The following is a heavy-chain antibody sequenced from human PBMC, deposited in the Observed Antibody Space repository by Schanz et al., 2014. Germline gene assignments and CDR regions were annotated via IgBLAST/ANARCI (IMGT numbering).Heavy chain of an antibody. D-gene: IGHD6-19*01. Sequence: EVQLVESGGGLVKPGESLRLSCAASGFIFRAYTMNWVRQAPGKGLEWVGHIRSKPNNYATEYAASMKGRFTISRDDSKNTTYLQMNSLRAEDTAVYYCARDHQWLARYYMDVWGKGTTVTVSS. CDR1: GFIFRAYT. J-gene: IGHJ6*03. CDR2: IRSKPNNYAT. V-gene: IGHV3-73*01. CDR3: ARDHQWLARYYMDV.